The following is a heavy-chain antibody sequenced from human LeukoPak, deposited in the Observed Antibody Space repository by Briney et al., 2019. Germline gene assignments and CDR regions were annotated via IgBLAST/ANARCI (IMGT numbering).Heavy chain of an antibody. V-gene: IGHV3-23*01. CDR3: AKGTTYYDILTGYGYPYYFDY. D-gene: IGHD3-9*01. CDR1: GFTFSSYA. Sequence: GGSLRLSCAASGFTFSSYAMSWVRQAPGKGLEWVSAISGSGGSTYYADSVKGRFTISRDNSKNTLYVQMNSLRAEDTDTYYCAKGTTYYDILTGYGYPYYFDYWGQGTLVTVSS. CDR2: ISGSGGST. J-gene: IGHJ4*02.